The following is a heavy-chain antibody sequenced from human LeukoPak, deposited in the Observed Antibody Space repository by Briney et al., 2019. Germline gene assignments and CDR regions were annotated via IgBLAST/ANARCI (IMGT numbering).Heavy chain of an antibody. J-gene: IGHJ6*02. Sequence: GGSLRLSCAASGFTFSSYAMSWVRQAPGKGLEWVSAISGSGGSTYYADSVKGRFTISRDNSKNTLYLQMNSLRAEDTAVYYCAKGQGYYDILTGYYGGPPYGMDVWGQGTTVTVSS. V-gene: IGHV3-23*01. D-gene: IGHD3-9*01. CDR2: ISGSGGST. CDR3: AKGQGYYDILTGYYGGPPYGMDV. CDR1: GFTFSSYA.